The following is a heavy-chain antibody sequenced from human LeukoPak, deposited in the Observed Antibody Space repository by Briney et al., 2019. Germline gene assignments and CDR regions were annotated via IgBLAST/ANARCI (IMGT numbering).Heavy chain of an antibody. V-gene: IGHV5-51*01. CDR1: GYSFTSYW. D-gene: IGHD3-9*01. Sequence: GESLKISCKGSGYSFTSYWIAWVRQMPGKGLEWMGMIYPGDSDTRYSPSFQGQVTISADKSISTAYLQWSSLKASDTAMYFCARTGYDILTGYDFDYWGQGTLVTVSS. CDR3: ARTGYDILTGYDFDY. J-gene: IGHJ4*02. CDR2: IYPGDSDT.